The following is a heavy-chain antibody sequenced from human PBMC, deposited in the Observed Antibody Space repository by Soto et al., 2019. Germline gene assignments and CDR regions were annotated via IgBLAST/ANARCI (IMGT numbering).Heavy chain of an antibody. CDR2: IWYDGSNK. Sequence: PRESLRLSFASSGFTFSIYGMHWVRQAPGKGMEWVAVIWYDGSNKYYAESVKGRFTNSRDNSKNTLYLQMNCLRAEDTAVYYCARAIVVGTFDYWGQGP. D-gene: IGHD2-15*01. J-gene: IGHJ4*02. CDR3: ARAIVVGTFDY. CDR1: GFTFSIYG. V-gene: IGHV3-33*01.